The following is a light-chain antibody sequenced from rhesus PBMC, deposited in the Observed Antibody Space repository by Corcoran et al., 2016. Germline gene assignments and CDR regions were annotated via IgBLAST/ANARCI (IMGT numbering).Light chain of an antibody. CDR2: DAS. V-gene: IGKV1-38*01. Sequence: DIQLTQSPSSLSASVGDRVTITCRASQGISSYLAWYQQKPGKAPKLLIYDASNLQSGVPSRFSGSGSWTEFTLTISSLHPEDFAVYYCQQRNSYPLTFGGGTKVELK. J-gene: IGKJ4*01. CDR1: QGISSY. CDR3: QQRNSYPLT.